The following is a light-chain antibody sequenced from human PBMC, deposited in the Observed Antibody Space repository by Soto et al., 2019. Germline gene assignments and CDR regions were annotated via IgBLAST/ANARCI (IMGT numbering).Light chain of an antibody. J-gene: IGKJ1*01. CDR1: QSISNY. V-gene: IGKV1-39*01. CDR2: AAS. CDR3: QQSFSPLWT. Sequence: DIQMTQSPSSLSASVGDRVTITCRASQSISNYLNWYQQKPGKAPKLLIYAASSMQSGATTEFSGCGSETEYTLTISKLQTDDSATYYCQQSFSPLWTFGQGTNVEV.